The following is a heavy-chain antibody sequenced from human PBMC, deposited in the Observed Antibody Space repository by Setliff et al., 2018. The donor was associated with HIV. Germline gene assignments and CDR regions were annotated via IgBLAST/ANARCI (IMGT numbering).Heavy chain of an antibody. CDR3: ARGIGTRYNYYMDV. Sequence: SETLSLTCTVSGGSISSGDYYWSWIRQPPGKGLEWIGYIYYSGSIYYNPSLKSRVTMSADTSRNQLSLKLSSVTAADTAVYYCARGIGTRYNYYMDVWGIGTTVTVSS. D-gene: IGHD1-20*01. J-gene: IGHJ6*03. CDR2: IYYSGSI. CDR1: GGSISSGDYY. V-gene: IGHV4-30-4*08.